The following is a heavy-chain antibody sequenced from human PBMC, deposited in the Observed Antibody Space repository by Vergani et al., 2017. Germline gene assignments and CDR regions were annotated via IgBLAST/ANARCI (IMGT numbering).Heavy chain of an antibody. CDR2: ISAYNGNT. CDR3: ARDVVVVAAENYYYYGMDV. Sequence: QVQLVQSGAEVKKPGASVKVSCKASGYTFTSYGISCVRQAPGQGLEWMGWISAYNGNTNYAQKLQGRVNMTTDTSTSTAYMELRSLRSDDTAVYYCARDVVVVAAENYYYYGMDVWGQGTTVTVSS. CDR1: GYTFTSYG. V-gene: IGHV1-18*01. D-gene: IGHD2-15*01. J-gene: IGHJ6*02.